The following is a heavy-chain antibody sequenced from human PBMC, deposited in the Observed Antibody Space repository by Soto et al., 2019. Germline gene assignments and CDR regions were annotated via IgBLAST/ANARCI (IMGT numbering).Heavy chain of an antibody. Sequence: GRIRQPQREGLDWIGNIYYSGNTHYNPSLKSRVTISADTSKNQFSLKLSSVTAADTAVYYCAKDLYGSGLYGRNPGDYWGLGTLVTVSS. V-gene: IGHV4-39*02. CDR2: IYYSGNT. CDR3: AKDLYGSGLYGRNPGDY. J-gene: IGHJ4*02. D-gene: IGHD3-10*01.